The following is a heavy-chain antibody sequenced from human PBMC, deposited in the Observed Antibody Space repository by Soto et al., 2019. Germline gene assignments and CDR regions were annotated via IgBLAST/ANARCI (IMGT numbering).Heavy chain of an antibody. CDR3: TTLHY. J-gene: IGHJ4*02. CDR1: GFTFINAW. CDR2: IKSKADGGTI. V-gene: IGHV3-15*07. Sequence: EGQLVESGGGLVKPGGSLRLSCEASGFTFINAWMNWVRQAPGKGLEWVARIKSKADGGTIDFAAPVRGRFAISRDDSMNTLYLQMNGLETEDTAVYYCTTLHYWGQGALVTVSS.